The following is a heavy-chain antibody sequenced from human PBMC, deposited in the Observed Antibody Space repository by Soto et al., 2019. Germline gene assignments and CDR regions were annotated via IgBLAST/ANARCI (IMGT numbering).Heavy chain of an antibody. V-gene: IGHV3-48*02. CDR1: GFTFSSYS. CDR2: ISSSSSI. J-gene: IGHJ5*02. Sequence: EVQLVESGGGLVQPGGSLRLSCAASGFTFSSYSMNWVRQAPGKGLEWVSYISSSSSIYYADSMKGRFTISRDNAKNSLYLQMNSLRDEDTAVYYCARVFYGNWFDPWGQGTLVTVSS. CDR3: ARVFYGNWFDP. D-gene: IGHD3-10*01.